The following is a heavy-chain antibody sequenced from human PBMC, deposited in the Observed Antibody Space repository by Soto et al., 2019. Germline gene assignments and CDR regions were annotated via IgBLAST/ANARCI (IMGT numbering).Heavy chain of an antibody. D-gene: IGHD2-2*01. CDR2: IYYSGST. CDR3: VREPAAMIYYYYGMDV. Sequence: PSETLSLTCTVSGGSISSGDYYWSWIRQPPGKGLEWIGYIYYSGSTYYNPSLKSRVSISVDTSKNQFSLKLSSVTAAGTAVYYCVREPAAMIYYYYGMDVWGQGTTVTVSS. CDR1: GGSISSGDYY. J-gene: IGHJ6*02. V-gene: IGHV4-30-4*01.